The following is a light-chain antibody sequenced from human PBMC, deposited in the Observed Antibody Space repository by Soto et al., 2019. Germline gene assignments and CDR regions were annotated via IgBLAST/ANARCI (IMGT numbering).Light chain of an antibody. CDR1: QSISSW. J-gene: IGKJ1*01. CDR2: DAS. CDR3: QQYNSWT. Sequence: DIQMTQSPSTLSASVGDRVTITCRASQSISSWLAWYQQKPGKAPKLLIYDASSLESGVPSRFSGSGSGTEFTLTISSLQPDDFATYYCQQYNSWTCGQGTKV. V-gene: IGKV1-5*01.